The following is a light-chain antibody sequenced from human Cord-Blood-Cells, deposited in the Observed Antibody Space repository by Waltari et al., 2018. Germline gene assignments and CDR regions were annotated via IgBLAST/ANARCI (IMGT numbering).Light chain of an antibody. Sequence: SYELTQPPSVSVSPGQTASVTSSGANSGDKYASWYQQKPGQSPVLVIYQDSKRPSGIPERFSGSNSGNTATLTISGTQAMDEADYYCQAWDSSTAWVFGGGTKLTVL. CDR2: QDS. CDR3: QAWDSSTAWV. V-gene: IGLV3-1*01. CDR1: NSGDKY. J-gene: IGLJ3*02.